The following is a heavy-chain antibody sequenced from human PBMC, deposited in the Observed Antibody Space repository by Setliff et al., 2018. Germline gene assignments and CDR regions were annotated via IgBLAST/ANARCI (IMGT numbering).Heavy chain of an antibody. CDR2: IHTGGGSA. V-gene: IGHV1-46*01. CDR3: ARGGMAAAGRKGVFEY. J-gene: IGHJ4*02. D-gene: IGHD6-13*01. Sequence: GASVKVSCKASGYSFTGYYMHWVRQAPGQGLEWMGIIHTGGGSASYAQKFQGRVTMTSDTSTSTVYMELNIVTSDDTATCYCARGGMAAAGRKGVFEYWGQGTVVTVSS. CDR1: GYSFTGYY.